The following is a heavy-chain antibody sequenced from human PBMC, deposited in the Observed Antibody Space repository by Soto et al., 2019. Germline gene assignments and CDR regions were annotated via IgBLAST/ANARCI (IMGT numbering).Heavy chain of an antibody. J-gene: IGHJ4*02. CDR2: IYYSGST. CDR3: ARRIRYYFDY. Sequence: SETLSLTCTVSGGSISSSSYYWGWIRQPPGKGLEWIGSIYYSGSTYYNPSLKSRVTISVDTSKNQFSLKLSSVTAADTAVYYCARRIRYYFDYWGQGTLVTVSS. CDR1: GGSISSSSYY. V-gene: IGHV4-39*01.